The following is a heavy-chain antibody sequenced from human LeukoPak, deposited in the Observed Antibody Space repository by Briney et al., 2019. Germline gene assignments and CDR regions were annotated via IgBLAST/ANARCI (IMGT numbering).Heavy chain of an antibody. CDR1: GYTFTSYD. CDR3: ARAFTIFGVVIPPADY. CDR2: MNPNSGNT. D-gene: IGHD3-3*01. J-gene: IGHJ4*02. Sequence: ASVTVSCTASGYTFTSYDINWVRQATGQGLEWMGWMNPNSGNTGYAQKFQGRVTMTRNTSISTAYMELSSLRSEDTAVYYCARAFTIFGVVIPPADYWGQGTLVTVSS. V-gene: IGHV1-8*01.